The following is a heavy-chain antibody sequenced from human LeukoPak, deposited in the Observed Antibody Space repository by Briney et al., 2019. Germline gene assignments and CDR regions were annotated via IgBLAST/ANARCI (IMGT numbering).Heavy chain of an antibody. J-gene: IGHJ4*02. CDR2: IYYSGST. D-gene: IGHD4-11*01. CDR3: ARDRVRGNSNPYFDY. CDR1: GGSISSYY. Sequence: SETLSLTCTVSGGSISSYYWSWIRQPPGKGLEWIGYIYYSGSTNYNPSLKSRVTISVDTSKNQFSLKLTSVTAADTAVYYCARDRVRGNSNPYFDYWGQGTLVTVSS. V-gene: IGHV4-59*01.